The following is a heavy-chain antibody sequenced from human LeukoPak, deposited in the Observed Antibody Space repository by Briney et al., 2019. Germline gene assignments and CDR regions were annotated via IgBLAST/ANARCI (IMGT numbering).Heavy chain of an antibody. CDR3: ARGGVTFGGAYYMDV. Sequence: APVKVSCKASGYTLTDYHIHWVRQAPGQGLEWMGWINPNNGATNYPQKFQGRVTMTRDTSISTAYMELSRLRSDDTAVYYCARGGVTFGGAYYMDVWGKGTTVTVSS. CDR1: GYTLTDYH. CDR2: INPNNGAT. J-gene: IGHJ6*03. V-gene: IGHV1-2*02. D-gene: IGHD3-16*01.